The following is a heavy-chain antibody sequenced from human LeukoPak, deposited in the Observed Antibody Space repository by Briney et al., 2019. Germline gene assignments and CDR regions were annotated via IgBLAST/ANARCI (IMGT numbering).Heavy chain of an antibody. CDR2: ISAHKGET. CDR1: GYTFTTYG. D-gene: IGHD2-15*01. J-gene: IGHJ4*02. Sequence: ASVKVSCKTSGYTFTTYGISWLRQAPGQGLEWMGRISAHKGETEYAQKFQGRVTMTREISTSTAYMELQSLTSDDTAVYYCARADIIVVAGSTPVGSGFEYWGQGALITVS. CDR3: ARADIIVVAGSTPVGSGFEY. V-gene: IGHV1-18*01.